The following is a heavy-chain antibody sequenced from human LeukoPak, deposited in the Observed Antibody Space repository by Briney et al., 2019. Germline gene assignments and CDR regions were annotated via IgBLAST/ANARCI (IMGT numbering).Heavy chain of an antibody. V-gene: IGHV4-61*02. CDR3: ARGIIAAAGTNWFDP. CDR2: IYTSGST. J-gene: IGHJ5*02. Sequence: SETLSLTCTVSGGSISSGSYYWSWIRQPAGKGLGWIGRIYTSGSTNYNPSLKSRVTISVDTSKNQSSLKLSSVTAADTAVYYCARGIIAAAGTNWFDPWGQGTLVTVSS. CDR1: GGSISSGSYY. D-gene: IGHD6-13*01.